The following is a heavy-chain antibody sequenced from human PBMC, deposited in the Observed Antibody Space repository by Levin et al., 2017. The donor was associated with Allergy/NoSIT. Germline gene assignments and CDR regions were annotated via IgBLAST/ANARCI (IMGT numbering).Heavy chain of an antibody. CDR1: GGSFSGYY. Sequence: SETLSLTCAVYGGSFSGYYWSWIRQPPGKGLEWIGEINHSGSTNYNPSLKSRVTISVDTSKNQFSLKLSSVTAADTAVYYCARGPVVLRYFDWLPIGGFVYWGQGTLVTVSS. D-gene: IGHD3-9*01. V-gene: IGHV4-34*01. CDR3: ARGPVVLRYFDWLPIGGFVY. CDR2: INHSGST. J-gene: IGHJ4*02.